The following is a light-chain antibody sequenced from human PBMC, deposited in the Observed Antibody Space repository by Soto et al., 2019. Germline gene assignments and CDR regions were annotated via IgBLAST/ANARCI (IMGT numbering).Light chain of an antibody. V-gene: IGKV3-15*01. CDR2: SAS. CDR1: HSVKNN. J-gene: IGKJ4*01. CDR3: QHYNQWPLT. Sequence: EIVMTQSPATLSVSPGERATLSCRASHSVKNNLAWYQQKPGQAPRLLIYSASTRATGVPARFSGSWLGTEFTLTISGLQSEDFAVYYCQHYNQWPLTFGGGTNVETK.